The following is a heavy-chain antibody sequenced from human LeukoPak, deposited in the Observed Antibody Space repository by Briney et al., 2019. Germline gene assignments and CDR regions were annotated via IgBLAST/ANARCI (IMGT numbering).Heavy chain of an antibody. CDR3: ARAVITFGGVVAKGFDC. CDR1: AGSFSSYY. CDR2: IYYSGST. D-gene: IGHD3-16*02. Sequence: SESLSLTCTVSAGSFSSYYWSWIRQPPGKGLGRIGYIYYSGSTDYNPSLKSRVTMSLDTSKNQFSLNLSSVTAADTAVYYCARAVITFGGVVAKGFDCWGQGTLVTVSS. J-gene: IGHJ4*02. V-gene: IGHV4-59*01.